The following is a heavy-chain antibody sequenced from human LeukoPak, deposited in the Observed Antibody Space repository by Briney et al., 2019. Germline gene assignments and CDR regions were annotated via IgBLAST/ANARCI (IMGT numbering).Heavy chain of an antibody. V-gene: IGHV3-21*01. CDR1: GFTFSSYS. CDR2: ISSSSSYI. CDR3: ARAGREGGYYYYGMDV. J-gene: IGHJ6*02. Sequence: PGGSLRLSCAASGFTFSSYSMNWVRQAPGKGLEWVSSISSSSSYIYYADSVKGRFTISRDNAKNSLYLQMNNLRAEDTAVYYCARAGREGGYYYYGMDVWGQGTTVTVSS. D-gene: IGHD1-14*01.